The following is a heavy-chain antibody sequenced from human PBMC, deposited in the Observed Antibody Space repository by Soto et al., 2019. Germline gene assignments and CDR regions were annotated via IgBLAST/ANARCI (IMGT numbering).Heavy chain of an antibody. CDR1: DGSFSAYY. CDR2: INQSGGT. J-gene: IGHJ4*02. Sequence: PWGNPALTCAVYDGSFSAYYWSWIRQPPGKGLEWIGEINQSGGTNYNPSLKSRITISADTSKNQFFLKLTSVTAADTAVYYCARLTSSYYYGAGSIDYWGQGLLVSVS. CDR3: ARLTSSYYYGAGSIDY. V-gene: IGHV4-34*01. D-gene: IGHD3-10*01.